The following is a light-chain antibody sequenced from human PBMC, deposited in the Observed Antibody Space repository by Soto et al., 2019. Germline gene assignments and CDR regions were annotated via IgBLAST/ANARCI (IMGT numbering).Light chain of an antibody. Sequence: IVMAPYPDPVSVSQSERDTLSFRASENIYTNLAWYQQKPGQAPRLLFYGASTRATGLPARFSGTGSGTEFTLTINSLQAEDSAVYYCQQYYNWPRPFGQVTRLEV. CDR1: ENIYTN. CDR2: GAS. V-gene: IGKV3-15*01. J-gene: IGKJ5*01. CDR3: QQYYNWPRP.